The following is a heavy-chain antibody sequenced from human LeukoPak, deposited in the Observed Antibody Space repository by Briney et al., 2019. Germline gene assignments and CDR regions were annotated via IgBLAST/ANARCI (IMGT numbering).Heavy chain of an antibody. D-gene: IGHD2-2*01. Sequence: GASVKVSCTASGYTFTSYGISWVRQAPGQGLEWMGWISAYNGNTNYAQKLQGRVTMTTDTSTSTAYMELRSLRSDDTAVYYCARDHACSSTSCYVYYGMDVWGQGTTVTVSS. CDR2: ISAYNGNT. J-gene: IGHJ6*02. V-gene: IGHV1-18*01. CDR3: ARDHACSSTSCYVYYGMDV. CDR1: GYTFTSYG.